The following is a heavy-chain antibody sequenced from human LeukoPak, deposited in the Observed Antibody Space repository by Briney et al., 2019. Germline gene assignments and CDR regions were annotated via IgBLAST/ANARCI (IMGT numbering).Heavy chain of an antibody. CDR1: GFTFSTCL. V-gene: IGHV3-23*01. CDR2: ISDSGDST. Sequence: QPGGSLRLSCAASGFTFSTCLMSWVRQAPGKGMELVSTISDSGDSTYYADPVKGRFTIYRDNSKTTLFLQMNSMRAEDTAVYYCAKRPYCTVPGCHHIEYWGQGTLVTVSS. CDR3: AKRPYCTVPGCHHIEY. D-gene: IGHD2-8*02. J-gene: IGHJ4*02.